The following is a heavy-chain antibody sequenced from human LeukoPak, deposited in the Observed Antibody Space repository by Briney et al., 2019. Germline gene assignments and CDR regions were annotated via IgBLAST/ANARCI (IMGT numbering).Heavy chain of an antibody. V-gene: IGHV3-74*01. CDR3: ARLRCDVGDCYSAGQNF. Sequence: GGSLRLSCAASGFTFTTYWMHRVRQAPGQGLVWVSRINSDGSSTSYADSVKGRFSVSRDNARNTQYLQMNSLRAEDTAVYFCARLRCDVGDCYSAGQNFWGQGTLVTVSS. CDR2: INSDGSST. CDR1: GFTFTTYW. J-gene: IGHJ4*02. D-gene: IGHD2-21*02.